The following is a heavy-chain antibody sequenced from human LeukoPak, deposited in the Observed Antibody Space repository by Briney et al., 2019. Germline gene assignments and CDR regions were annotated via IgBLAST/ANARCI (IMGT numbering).Heavy chain of an antibody. Sequence: SETLSLTCTVSGYSISSGYHWGWIRQPPGEGLEWIGSIYQSGSTYYNPSLKSRVTISVDTSKNQFSLKLRSVSAADMAVYYCARAPDYYDGSAYYPFDYWGQGTLVTVSS. V-gene: IGHV4-38-2*02. CDR2: IYQSGST. J-gene: IGHJ4*02. D-gene: IGHD3-22*01. CDR1: GYSISSGYH. CDR3: ARAPDYYDGSAYYPFDY.